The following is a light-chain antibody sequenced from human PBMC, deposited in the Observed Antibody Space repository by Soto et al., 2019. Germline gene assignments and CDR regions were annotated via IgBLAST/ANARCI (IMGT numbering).Light chain of an antibody. Sequence: VQMNQSLASVSASVGDRVTITCRASQSISSYLNWYQQKPGKAPKLLIYAASSLQSGVPSRFSGSGSGTDFTLTISSLQPEDFATYYCQQSYSTPFPFGQGTLLEVK. CDR2: AAS. CDR3: QQSYSTPFP. CDR1: QSISSY. V-gene: IGKV1-39*01. J-gene: IGKJ5*01.